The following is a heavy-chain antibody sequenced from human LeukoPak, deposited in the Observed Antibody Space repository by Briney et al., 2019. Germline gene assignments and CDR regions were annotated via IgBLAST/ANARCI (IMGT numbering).Heavy chain of an antibody. D-gene: IGHD3-22*01. CDR1: GGSISSTSYF. CDR3: ARQAGYDSSGYYGGIAFDI. J-gene: IGHJ3*02. CDR2: IYYNGIT. V-gene: IGHV4-39*01. Sequence: SETLSLTCSVSGGSISSTSYFWGWIRQPPGKGLEWIGNIYYNGITYYNPSLKSRVTISIDTSKNQFSLKLSSVTAADTAVYYCARQAGYDSSGYYGGIAFDIWGQGTMVTVSS.